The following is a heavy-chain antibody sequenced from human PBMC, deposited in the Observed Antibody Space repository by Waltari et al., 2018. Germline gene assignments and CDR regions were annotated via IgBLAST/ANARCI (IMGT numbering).Heavy chain of an antibody. J-gene: IGHJ4*02. V-gene: IGHV3-23*01. CDR2: INDYGNTK. D-gene: IGHD3-10*01. CDR1: GFTFSSSA. CDR3: AKDYIYTNSWYGGIDY. Sequence: EVQVLESGGGLVQPGKSLRLSCAASGFTFSSSAMAWVRQAPGKGLEWVSSINDYGNTKYYADSVKGRFSVSRDSSRNTLYLQMNSLTAEDTAIYYCAKDYIYTNSWYGGIDYWGRGTLVTVSS.